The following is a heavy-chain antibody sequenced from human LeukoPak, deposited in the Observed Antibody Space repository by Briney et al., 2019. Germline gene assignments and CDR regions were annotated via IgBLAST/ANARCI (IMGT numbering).Heavy chain of an antibody. V-gene: IGHV1-2*06. CDR2: INPSSGGT. D-gene: IGHD7-27*01. J-gene: IGHJ4*02. CDR1: RYSFTSYY. CDR3: ARETGGSFEYFDY. Sequence: ASVKVSCKASRYSFTSYYIHWVRQAPGQGLEWMGRINPSSGGTNYAQKFQGRVTMTRDTSITTAYMGLSSLRSDDTAVYYCARETGGSFEYFDYWGQGTLVTVSS.